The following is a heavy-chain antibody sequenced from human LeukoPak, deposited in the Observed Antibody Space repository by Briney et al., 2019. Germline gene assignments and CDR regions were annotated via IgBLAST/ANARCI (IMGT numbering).Heavy chain of an antibody. D-gene: IGHD1-26*01. V-gene: IGHV3-9*01. Sequence: PGTSLRLSCAASGFNFNDYAMHWIRLVPGKGLEGLSGISWNSVIMTYADSVKGRFTISRDNARNSLFLQMNSLRDEDTALYYCATRREREPFHYWGQGTLVTVSS. CDR2: ISWNSVIM. J-gene: IGHJ4*02. CDR3: ATRREREPFHY. CDR1: GFNFNDYA.